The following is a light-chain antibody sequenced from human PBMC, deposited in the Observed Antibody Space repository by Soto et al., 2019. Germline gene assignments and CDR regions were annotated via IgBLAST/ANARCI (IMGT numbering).Light chain of an antibody. J-gene: IGKJ2*01. CDR2: AAS. V-gene: IGKV1-39*01. CDR1: QSISSY. Sequence: DIPMTQSPSSLSASVGDRVTITCRASQSISSYLNWYQQKPGKAPKLLIYAASSLQSGVPSRFSGSGSGTDFTLTISSLQPEDFVTYYCQQSFSKFLYTFGQGTKLEIK. CDR3: QQSFSKFLYT.